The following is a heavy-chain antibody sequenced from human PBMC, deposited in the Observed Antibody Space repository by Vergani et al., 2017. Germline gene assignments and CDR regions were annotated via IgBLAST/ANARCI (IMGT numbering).Heavy chain of an antibody. CDR1: GFTFDDYA. Sequence: EVQLVESGGGLVQPGRSLRLSCAASGFTFDDYAMHWVRQAPGKGLEWVSGISWNSGSIGYADSVKGRFTISRDNAKNSLYLQMNSLRAEDTAVYYCARALPVAAFDIWGQGTMVTVSS. CDR3: ARALPVAAFDI. CDR2: ISWNSGSI. J-gene: IGHJ3*02. V-gene: IGHV3-9*01.